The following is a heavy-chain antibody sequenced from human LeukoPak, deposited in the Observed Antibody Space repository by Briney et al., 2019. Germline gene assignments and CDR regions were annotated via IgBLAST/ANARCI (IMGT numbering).Heavy chain of an antibody. CDR2: IYYSGST. V-gene: IGHV4-39*07. D-gene: IGHD2-2*03. Sequence: SETLSLTCTVSGGSISSSSYYWGWIRQPPGKGLEWIGSIYYSGSTYYNPSLKSRVTISVDTSKNQFSLKLSSVTAADTAVYYCARDADGYDIWGQGTMATVSS. CDR1: GGSISSSSYY. CDR3: ARDADGYDI. J-gene: IGHJ3*02.